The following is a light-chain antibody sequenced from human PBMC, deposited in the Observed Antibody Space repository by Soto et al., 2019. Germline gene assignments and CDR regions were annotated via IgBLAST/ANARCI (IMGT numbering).Light chain of an antibody. CDR2: GAS. Sequence: EIVLTQSPATLSVSPGERATLSVRASQSVSSNLAWYQQKPGQAPSLLIYGASTRATGVPARFSGSGSGTEFTLTISSLMSDDFAVYYCQHRFNWPWTFGQGTKVDI. J-gene: IGKJ1*01. CDR3: QHRFNWPWT. V-gene: IGKV3-15*01. CDR1: QSVSSN.